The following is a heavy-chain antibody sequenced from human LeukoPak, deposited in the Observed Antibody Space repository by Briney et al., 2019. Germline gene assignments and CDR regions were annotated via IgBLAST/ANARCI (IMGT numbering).Heavy chain of an antibody. Sequence: SETLSLTCAVYGGSFSGYYWSWIRQPPGKGLEWIGEINHSGSTNYNPSLKSRVTISVDTSKNQFSLKLSSVTAADTAVYHCAREAVTYYDILTGSPSFDYWGQGTLVTVSS. D-gene: IGHD3-9*01. CDR2: INHSGST. J-gene: IGHJ4*02. V-gene: IGHV4-34*01. CDR1: GGSFSGYY. CDR3: AREAVTYYDILTGSPSFDY.